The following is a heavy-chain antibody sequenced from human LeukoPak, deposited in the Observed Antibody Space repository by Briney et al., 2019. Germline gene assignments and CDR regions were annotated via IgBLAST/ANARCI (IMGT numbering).Heavy chain of an antibody. J-gene: IGHJ4*02. CDR1: GFTFSSYG. CDR2: IWYDGSKK. CDR3: ARDPRGIAVAGTGDY. Sequence: PERSLRLSCAASGFTFSSYGMHWVRQAPGTGLEWVSVIWYDGSKKYYADSAKGRFTTSRDNSKNTVYLHMNSLRVEDTAVYYCARDPRGIAVAGTGDYWGQGTLVTVSS. V-gene: IGHV3-33*01. D-gene: IGHD6-19*01.